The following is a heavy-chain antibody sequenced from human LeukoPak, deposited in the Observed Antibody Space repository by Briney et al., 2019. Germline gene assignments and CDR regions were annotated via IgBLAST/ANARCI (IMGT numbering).Heavy chain of an antibody. CDR1: GFTFYDYA. V-gene: IGHV3-9*01. J-gene: IGHJ4*02. Sequence: GGSLRLSCAASGFTFYDYAMHWVRQAPGKGLEWVSGISWNSGSIGYADSVKGRFTISRDNAKNSLYLQMNSLRAEDTALYYCAKDSCSGGSCYYFDYWGQGTLVTVSS. CDR2: ISWNSGSI. D-gene: IGHD2-15*01. CDR3: AKDSCSGGSCYYFDY.